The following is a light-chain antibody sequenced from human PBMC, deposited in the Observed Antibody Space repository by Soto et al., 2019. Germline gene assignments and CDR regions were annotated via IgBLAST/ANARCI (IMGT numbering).Light chain of an antibody. V-gene: IGKV1-33*01. CDR1: QDVNNF. J-gene: IGKJ3*01. CDR3: QQYDDPPVT. CDR2: DAS. Sequence: DIQMTQSPSSLSASVGDRVTITCQASQDVNNFLNWYQQKPGKAPKLLIYDASNLATGVRSRFTGSGSGTDFTIHISSLKPEDISTYYCQQYDDPPVTFGPGTQLDIK.